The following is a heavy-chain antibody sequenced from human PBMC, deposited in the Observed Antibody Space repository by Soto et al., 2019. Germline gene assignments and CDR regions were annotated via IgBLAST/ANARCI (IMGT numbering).Heavy chain of an antibody. J-gene: IGHJ4*02. D-gene: IGHD1-1*01. CDR2: INPNSGGT. CDR1: GYTFSDYY. Sequence: ASVKVSCKASGYTFSDYYIHWVRQAPGQGLEWMGWINPNSGGTKYAPKFQGGVTMTGDTSITTAYMELSRLRSGDTAVYYCAREPATAKPEGVDFWGQGTLVTVSS. V-gene: IGHV1-2*02. CDR3: AREPATAKPEGVDF.